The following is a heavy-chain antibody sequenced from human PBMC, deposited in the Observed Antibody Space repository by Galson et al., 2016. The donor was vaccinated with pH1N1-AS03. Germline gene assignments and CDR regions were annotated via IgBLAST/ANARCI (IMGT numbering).Heavy chain of an antibody. D-gene: IGHD2-21*02. CDR2: IKGDGSVR. J-gene: IGHJ1*01. CDR3: ARTDGAFPGGDR. Sequence: QTPGKGLQWVANIKGDGSVRNYVDSVRGRFIISGDNAKGSVYLQMNSLRAEDTAVYYCARTDGAFPGGDRWGQGTLVIVSS. V-gene: IGHV3-7*03.